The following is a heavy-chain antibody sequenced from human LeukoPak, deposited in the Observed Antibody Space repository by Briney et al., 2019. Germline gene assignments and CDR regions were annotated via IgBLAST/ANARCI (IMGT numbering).Heavy chain of an antibody. CDR2: IFYSGST. CDR3: ARGWNPYYFDY. Sequence: SETLSLTCTVSGGSISTSSYFWGWIRQPPGKGLEWIGSIFYSGSTYYNPSLKSRVTISVDTSKNQFSLKLSSVTAADTAVYYCARGWNPYYFDYWGQGTLVTVSS. J-gene: IGHJ4*02. V-gene: IGHV4-39*07. D-gene: IGHD1-1*01. CDR1: GGSISTSSYF.